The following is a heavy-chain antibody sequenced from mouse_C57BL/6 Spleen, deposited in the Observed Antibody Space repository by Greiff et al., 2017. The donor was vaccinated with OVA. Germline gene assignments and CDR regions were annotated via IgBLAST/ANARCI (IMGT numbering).Heavy chain of an antibody. V-gene: IGHV1-52*01. D-gene: IGHD2-1*01. Sequence: QVQLQQPGAELVRPGSSVKLSCKASGYTFTSYWMHWVKQRPIQGLEWIGNIDPSDSETHYNQKFKDKATLTVDKSSSTAYMQLSSLTSEDSAVYYCAIYYGNWGYFDYWGQGTTLTVSS. CDR3: AIYYGNWGYFDY. J-gene: IGHJ2*01. CDR2: IDPSDSET. CDR1: GYTFTSYW.